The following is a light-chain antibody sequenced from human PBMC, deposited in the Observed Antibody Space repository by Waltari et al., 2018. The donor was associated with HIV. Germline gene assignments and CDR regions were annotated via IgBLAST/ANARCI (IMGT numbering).Light chain of an antibody. CDR1: GSDVGTYNR. Sequence: QSALTQPPYVSGSPGPSVTISCTGTGSDVGTYNRVSWYQQPPGTAPKVVIYEVSNRPSGVPDRFSGSKSGNTASLTISGLQAEDEADYYCSSFTTSSTLIFGGGTRLTVL. CDR2: EVS. V-gene: IGLV2-18*02. J-gene: IGLJ2*01. CDR3: SSFTTSSTLI.